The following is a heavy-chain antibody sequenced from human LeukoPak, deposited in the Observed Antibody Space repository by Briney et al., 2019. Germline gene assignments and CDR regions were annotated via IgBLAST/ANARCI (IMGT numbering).Heavy chain of an antibody. J-gene: IGHJ5*02. CDR3: ASSGQGNWFDP. Sequence: PSETLSLTCTVSGGSISSYFWNWIRQPAGKGLEWIGRIYTSGSNDYNPSLKSRVTMSVDTSKNQFSLKLSSVTAADTAVYYCASSGQGNWFDPWGQGTLVTVSS. D-gene: IGHD5-12*01. CDR2: IYTSGSN. CDR1: GGSISSYF. V-gene: IGHV4-4*07.